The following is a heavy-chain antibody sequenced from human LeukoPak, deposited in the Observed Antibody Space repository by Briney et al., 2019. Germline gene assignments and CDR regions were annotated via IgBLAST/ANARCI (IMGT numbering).Heavy chain of an antibody. CDR3: AKEPRWESVYPLDI. V-gene: IGHV3-23*01. D-gene: IGHD5-24*01. J-gene: IGHJ3*02. CDR2: IRVSDGAR. CDR1: GFNFPTYA. Sequence: GGSLRLSCAASGFNFPTYAMQWVRQAPGKGLEWVSSIRVSDGARFYADSVKGRFTTSRDNSKDTLFLQMNSLRVEDTAIYYCAKEPRWESVYPLDIWGQGTMVTVSS.